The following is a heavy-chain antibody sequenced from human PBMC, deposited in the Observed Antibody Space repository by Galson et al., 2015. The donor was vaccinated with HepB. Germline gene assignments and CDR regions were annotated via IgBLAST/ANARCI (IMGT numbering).Heavy chain of an antibody. CDR1: GGSFSGYY. V-gene: IGHV4-34*01. D-gene: IGHD2-15*01. CDR3: ARGTPRVVVAATRFLPSWYFDL. CDR2: INHSGST. J-gene: IGHJ2*01. Sequence: ETLSLTCAVYGGSFSGYYWSWIRQPPGKGLEWIGEINHSGSTNYNPSLKSRVTISVDTSKNQFSLKLSSVTAADTAVYYCARGTPRVVVAATRFLPSWYFDLWGRGTLVTVSS.